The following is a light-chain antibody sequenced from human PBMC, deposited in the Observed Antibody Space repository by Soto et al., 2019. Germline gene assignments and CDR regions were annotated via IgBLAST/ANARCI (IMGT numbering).Light chain of an antibody. CDR3: AAWDGSLNGVI. J-gene: IGLJ2*01. Sequence: QSVLTQPPSASGTPGQRVTISCSGGSSNIGSNTVNWYQQLPGTAPKLLIYSNNQQPSGVPDRFSGSKSGTSASLAISGLQSEDEADYYCAAWDGSLNGVIFGGGTKLTVL. CDR1: SSNIGSNT. V-gene: IGLV1-44*01. CDR2: SNN.